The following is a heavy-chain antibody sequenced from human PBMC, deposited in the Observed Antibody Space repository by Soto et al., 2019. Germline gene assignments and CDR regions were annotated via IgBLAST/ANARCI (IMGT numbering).Heavy chain of an antibody. CDR1: RETFYSSD. CDR2: IGTAGDT. D-gene: IGHD6-13*01. CDR3: ARESVAAAGMDFDY. Sequence: SMRLSCAASRETFYSSDVDGVRKNTGKGLEWVSAIGTAGDTYYPGSVKGRFTISRENAKNSLYLQMNSLRAEDTAVYYCARESVAAAGMDFDYWGQGTLVTVSS. J-gene: IGHJ4*02. V-gene: IGHV3-13*01.